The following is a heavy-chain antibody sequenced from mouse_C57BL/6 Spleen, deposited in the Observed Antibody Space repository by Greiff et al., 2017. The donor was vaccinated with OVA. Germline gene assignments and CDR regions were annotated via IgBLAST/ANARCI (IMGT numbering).Heavy chain of an antibody. CDR1: GFSLSTFGMG. CDR3: ARDYYGSSLAGFAY. D-gene: IGHD1-1*01. CDR2: IWWDDDK. Sequence: QVTLKESGPGILQPSQTLSLTCSFSGFSLSTFGMGVGWIRQPSGKGLEWLAHIWWDDDKYYNPALKSRLTISKDTSKNQVFLKIANVDTADTATYYCARDYYGSSLAGFAYWGQGTLVTVSA. J-gene: IGHJ3*01. V-gene: IGHV8-8*01.